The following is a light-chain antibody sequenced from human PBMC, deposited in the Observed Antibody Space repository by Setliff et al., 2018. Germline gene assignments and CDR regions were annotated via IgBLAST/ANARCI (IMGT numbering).Light chain of an antibody. CDR2: DVS. Sequence: QSVLTQPASVSGSPGQSITISCTGTSSDVGAYNYVSWYQQHPGKAPKLIIYDVSNRPSGVSNRFSASKSGNTASLTISGLQAEDEADYYCCSFAGAGWVFGGGTKVT. CDR3: CSFAGAGWV. J-gene: IGLJ3*02. V-gene: IGLV2-14*03. CDR1: SSDVGAYNY.